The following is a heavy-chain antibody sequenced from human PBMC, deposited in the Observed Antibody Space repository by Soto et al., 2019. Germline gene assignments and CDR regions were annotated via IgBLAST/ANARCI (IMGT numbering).Heavy chain of an antibody. V-gene: IGHV1-8*01. Sequence: GASVKVSCKASGYTFTSYDINWVRQATGQGLEWMGWMNPNSGNTGYAQKFQGRVTMTRNTSISTAYMELSSLRSEDTAVYYCARVVRSVVRYSYGYYFDYWGQGTLVTVSS. CDR3: ARVVRSVVRYSYGYYFDY. CDR1: GYTFTSYD. D-gene: IGHD5-18*01. J-gene: IGHJ4*02. CDR2: MNPNSGNT.